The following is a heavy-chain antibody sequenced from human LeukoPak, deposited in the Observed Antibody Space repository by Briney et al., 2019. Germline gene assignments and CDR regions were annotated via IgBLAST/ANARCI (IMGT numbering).Heavy chain of an antibody. CDR3: ARETYFDY. Sequence: PGGSLRLSCVASGFTFSGYEMSWVRQAPGKGLEWLSYISSSGSTIYYADFVKGRFTISRDNAKNSVYLQMNGLRAEDTAVYYCARETYFDYWGQGTLLTVSS. J-gene: IGHJ4*02. CDR2: ISSSGSTI. CDR1: GFTFSGYE. V-gene: IGHV3-48*03.